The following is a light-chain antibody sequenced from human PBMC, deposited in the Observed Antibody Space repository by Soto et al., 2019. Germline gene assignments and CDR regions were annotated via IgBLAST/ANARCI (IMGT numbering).Light chain of an antibody. CDR2: KAA. CDR1: QSISSW. J-gene: IGKJ1*01. Sequence: DIQRTHSPSILSSSVGYRVTITCRASQSISSWLAWYQQKPGKAPNLLIHKAAHLESGVPSRFSGSGSGTEFTLTIISLQPGDFATDYFQHYNTYPWTFGQGTKVDIK. CDR3: QHYNTYPWT. V-gene: IGKV1-5*03.